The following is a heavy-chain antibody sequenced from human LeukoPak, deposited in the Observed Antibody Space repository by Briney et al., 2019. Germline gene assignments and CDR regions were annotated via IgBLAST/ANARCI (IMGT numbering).Heavy chain of an antibody. V-gene: IGHV3-74*01. CDR2: INSDGSST. Sequence: GGSLRLSCAASGFTFSTYWMHWVRQAPGKGLVGVAQINSDGSSTSYADSVKGRFTISRGNAKNTLYLQMINLIAEDTAVYYCGSLTVVAKDHWGQGTLVTVSS. CDR1: GFTFSTYW. CDR3: GSLTVVAKDH. J-gene: IGHJ4*02. D-gene: IGHD3-22*01.